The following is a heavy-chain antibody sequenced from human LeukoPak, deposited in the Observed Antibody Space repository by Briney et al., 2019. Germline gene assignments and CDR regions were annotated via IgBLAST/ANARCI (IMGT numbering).Heavy chain of an antibody. V-gene: IGHV4-38-2*02. CDR1: GYSISSDYY. Sequence: SETLSLTCTVSGYSISSDYYWGWIRQPPGKGLEWIGSIYYSGNTYYNPSLKSRVTISVDTSKNQFSLKLSSVTAADTAVYYCARARGVATIWGRHYYYMDVWGKGTTVTISS. CDR3: ARARGVATIWGRHYYYMDV. D-gene: IGHD5-12*01. J-gene: IGHJ6*03. CDR2: IYYSGNT.